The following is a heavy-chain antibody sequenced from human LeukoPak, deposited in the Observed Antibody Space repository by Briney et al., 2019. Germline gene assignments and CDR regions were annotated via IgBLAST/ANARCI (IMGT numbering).Heavy chain of an antibody. V-gene: IGHV3-30*18. CDR1: GFTFNSYG. CDR3: AKDVVGQQWLENY. D-gene: IGHD6-19*01. Sequence: GGSLRLSCAVSGFTFNSYGMHWVRQAPGKGLEWVALISYDGSDKYYADSVKGRFTVSRDNSENTLYLQMNSLRPEDTAVYYCAKDVVGQQWLENYWGQGTLVTVSS. CDR2: ISYDGSDK. J-gene: IGHJ4*02.